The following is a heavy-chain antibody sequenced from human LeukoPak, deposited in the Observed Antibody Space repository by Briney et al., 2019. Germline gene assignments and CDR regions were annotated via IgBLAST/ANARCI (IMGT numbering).Heavy chain of an antibody. CDR2: IWYDGSNK. V-gene: IGHV3-33*03. CDR1: GFTFSSYG. Sequence: SGRSLRLSCAASGFTFSSYGMHWVRQAPGKGLEWVAVIWYDGSNKYYADSVKGRFTISRDNAKNSLYLQMNSLRAEETAVYYCASRRKELDYWGQGTLVTVSS. CDR3: ASRRKELDY. J-gene: IGHJ4*02. D-gene: IGHD1-26*01.